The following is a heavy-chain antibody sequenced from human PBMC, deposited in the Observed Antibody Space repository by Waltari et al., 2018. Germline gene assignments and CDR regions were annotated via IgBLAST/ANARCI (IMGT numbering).Heavy chain of an antibody. CDR1: GFTFRSYA. CDR2: ISGSGGST. J-gene: IGHJ4*02. V-gene: IGHV3-23*04. Sequence: EVQLVESGGVVVQPGGSLRLSCAASGFTFRSYAMSWVRQAPGKGLEWCSAISGSGGSTYYADSVKGRFTISRDNSKNTLYLQMNSLRAEDTAVYYCAKARITGTTLDYWGQGTLVTVSS. CDR3: AKARITGTTLDY. D-gene: IGHD1-7*01.